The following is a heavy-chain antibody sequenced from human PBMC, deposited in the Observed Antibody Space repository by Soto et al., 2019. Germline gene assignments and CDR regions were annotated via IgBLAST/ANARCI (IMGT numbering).Heavy chain of an antibody. Sequence: PGGSLRLSCAASGFTFSSYAMSWVRQAPGKGLEWVSAISGSGGSTYYADSVKGRFTISRDNSKNTLYLQMNSLRAEDTAVYYCAKDPIVRSLKSLVRGENNWFDPWGQGTLVTVSS. J-gene: IGHJ5*02. D-gene: IGHD3-10*01. V-gene: IGHV3-23*01. CDR2: ISGSGGST. CDR1: GFTFSSYA. CDR3: AKDPIVRSLKSLVRGENNWFDP.